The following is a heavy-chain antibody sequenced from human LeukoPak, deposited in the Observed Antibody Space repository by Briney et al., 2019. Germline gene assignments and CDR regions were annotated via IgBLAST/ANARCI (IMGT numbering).Heavy chain of an antibody. CDR1: GFTFSSYS. J-gene: IGHJ4*02. V-gene: IGHV3-48*02. D-gene: IGHD4-11*01. Sequence: GGSLRLSCAASGFTFSSYSMCWVRQAPGKGLQWVSYISSSSSSIYYADSVKGRFTISRDNAKNSLYLQMNSLRDEDTAVYYCARERVPYSNSYYDGSDYWGQGTLVTVSS. CDR2: ISSSSSSI. CDR3: ARERVPYSNSYYDGSDY.